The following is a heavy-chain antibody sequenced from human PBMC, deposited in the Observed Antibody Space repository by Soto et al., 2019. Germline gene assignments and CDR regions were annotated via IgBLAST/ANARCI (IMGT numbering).Heavy chain of an antibody. CDR2: IKEDGRET. V-gene: IGHV3-7*03. CDR1: GFTFSGGYW. Sequence: EVLVVESGGGLVQPGGSLRLSCAVSGFTFSGGYWMKWVRQAPGKGLEWVATIKEDGRETYYVDSVKGRFTISRDSAKNSLYLQMNRLRVEDTAVYYCASTRGYWGQGTLVNVSS. J-gene: IGHJ4*02. CDR3: ASTRGY. D-gene: IGHD3-3*01.